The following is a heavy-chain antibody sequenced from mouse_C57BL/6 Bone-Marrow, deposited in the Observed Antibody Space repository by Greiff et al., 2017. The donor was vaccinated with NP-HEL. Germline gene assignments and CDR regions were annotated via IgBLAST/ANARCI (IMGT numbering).Heavy chain of an antibody. CDR2: IRSKSSNYAT. Sequence: EVQGVESGGGLVQPKGSLKLSCAASGFTFNTYAMHWVRQAPGKGLEWVARIRSKSSNYATYYADSVKDRFTISRDDSQIMLYLQMNNLKTEDTAMYYCVIWGGYYVWFAYWGQGTLVTVSA. CDR3: VIWGGYYVWFAY. V-gene: IGHV10-3*01. CDR1: GFTFNTYA. D-gene: IGHD2-3*01. J-gene: IGHJ3*01.